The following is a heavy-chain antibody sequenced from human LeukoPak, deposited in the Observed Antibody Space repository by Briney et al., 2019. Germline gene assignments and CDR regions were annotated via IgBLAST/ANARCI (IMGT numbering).Heavy chain of an antibody. V-gene: IGHV3-33*01. D-gene: IGHD4-17*01. CDR2: IWYDGGNK. CDR3: ARTHSRVTSTSEFDY. CDR1: GFTFSSYG. Sequence: PGGSLRLSCAASGFTFSSYGMHWVRQAPGKGLEWVAVIWYDGGNKYYADSVKGRFTISRDNSKNTLYLQMNSLRAEDTVVYYCARTHSRVTSTSEFDYWGQGTLVTVSS. J-gene: IGHJ4*02.